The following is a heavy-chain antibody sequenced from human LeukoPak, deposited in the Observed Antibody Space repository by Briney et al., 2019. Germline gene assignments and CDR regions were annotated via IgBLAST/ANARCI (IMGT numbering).Heavy chain of an antibody. Sequence: GGSLRLSCAASGFTFSSYIMNWVRQAPGKGLEWVSSISSSSSYIYYADSVKGRFTISRDNAKNSLYLQMNSLRAEDTAVYYCARGMITFGGVIAQIDYWGQGTLVTVSS. V-gene: IGHV3-21*01. J-gene: IGHJ4*02. CDR2: ISSSSSYI. D-gene: IGHD3-16*02. CDR1: GFTFSSYI. CDR3: ARGMITFGGVIAQIDY.